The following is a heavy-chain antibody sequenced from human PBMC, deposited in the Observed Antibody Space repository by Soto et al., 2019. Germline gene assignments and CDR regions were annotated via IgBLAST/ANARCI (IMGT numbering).Heavy chain of an antibody. CDR1: GYTFTSYA. CDR2: INACNGNT. D-gene: IGHD6-19*01. Sequence: ASVKVSCKASGYTFTSYAMHGVRQAPGQRLEWMGWINACNGNTKYSQKFQGRVTITRDTSASTAYMELSSPRAEDTAVYYGARRIPSGWYYFDCWGQGTMVTVSS. J-gene: IGHJ4*02. CDR3: ARRIPSGWYYFDC. V-gene: IGHV1-3*01.